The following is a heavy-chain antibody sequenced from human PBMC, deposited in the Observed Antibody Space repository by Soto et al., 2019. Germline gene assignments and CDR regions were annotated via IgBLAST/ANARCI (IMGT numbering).Heavy chain of an antibody. CDR3: ARSGDNYNLLDY. J-gene: IGHJ4*02. D-gene: IGHD1-1*01. CDR1: GFTFNEYY. CDR2: SSNSGTFA. V-gene: IGHV3-11*06. Sequence: PGGSLRLSCAASGFTFNEYYVSCIRQAPGKGLEWISYSSNSGTFARYADSVKGRFSISRDNAKNSLYLQIKSLRGDDTAIYYCARSGDNYNLLDYWGQGTPVTVSS.